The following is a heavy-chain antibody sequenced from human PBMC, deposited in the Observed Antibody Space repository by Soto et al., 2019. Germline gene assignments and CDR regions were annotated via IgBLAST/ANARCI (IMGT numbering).Heavy chain of an antibody. CDR2: INHSGST. J-gene: IGHJ4*02. CDR1: GGSFSGYY. V-gene: IGHV4-34*01. Sequence: QVQLQQWGAGLLKPSETLSLTCAVYGGSFSGYYWTWIRQPPGTGLEWIGEINHSGSTNYNPSLKXXVTTSVDTSKNQFSLKRTSVTAADTAVYYCARDKITGLFDYWGQGTLVTVSS. CDR3: ARDKITGLFDY. D-gene: IGHD2-8*02.